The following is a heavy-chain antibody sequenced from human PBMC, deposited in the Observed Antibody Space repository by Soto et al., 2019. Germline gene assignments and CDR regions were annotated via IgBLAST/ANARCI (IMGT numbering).Heavy chain of an antibody. CDR1: GGSISSGGYY. Sequence: PSETLSLTCTVSGGSISSGGYYWSWIRQHPGKGLEWIGYIYYSGSTYYNPSLKSRVTISVDTSKNQFSLKLSSVTAADTAVYYCARGDVGYYYDSSGPYYFDYWGQGTLVTVSS. J-gene: IGHJ4*02. V-gene: IGHV4-31*03. D-gene: IGHD3-22*01. CDR3: ARGDVGYYYDSSGPYYFDY. CDR2: IYYSGST.